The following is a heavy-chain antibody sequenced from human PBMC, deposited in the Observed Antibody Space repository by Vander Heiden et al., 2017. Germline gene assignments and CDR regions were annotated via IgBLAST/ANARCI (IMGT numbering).Heavy chain of an antibody. CDR3: ARAEYYYDSSGYQDDY. V-gene: IGHV3-21*01. CDR1: GFTFRSYS. J-gene: IGHJ4*02. CDR2: ISSSSSYI. D-gene: IGHD3-22*01. Sequence: EVQLVESGGGLVKPGGSLRLSCAASGFTFRSYSMNWVRQAPGKGLEWVSSISSSSSYIYYADSVKGRFTISRDNAKNSLYLQMNSLRAEDTAVYYCARAEYYYDSSGYQDDYWGQGTLVTVSS.